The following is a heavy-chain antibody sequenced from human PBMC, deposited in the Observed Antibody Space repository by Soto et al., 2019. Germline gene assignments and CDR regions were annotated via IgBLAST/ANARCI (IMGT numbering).Heavy chain of an antibody. V-gene: IGHV3-30*18. D-gene: IGHD3-16*02. CDR1: GFTFSSYC. Sequence: PGRSLRLSCAASGFTFSSYCMHWVRQAPGEGLEWVAVISYDGSNKYYADSVKGRFTISRDNSKNTLYLQMNSLRAEDTAVYYCAKVAVTFGGVIAMDYYGIDVWGQGTTVTVSS. CDR3: AKVAVTFGGVIAMDYYGIDV. J-gene: IGHJ6*02. CDR2: ISYDGSNK.